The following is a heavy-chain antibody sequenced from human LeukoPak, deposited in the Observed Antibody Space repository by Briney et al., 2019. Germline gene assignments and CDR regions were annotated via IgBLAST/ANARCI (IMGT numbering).Heavy chain of an antibody. J-gene: IGHJ4*02. V-gene: IGHV4-59*01. Sequence: SETLSLTCAVSGASISAYYWTWIRQPPGRGLEWIGYIYYTGSTTYNSSLKSRVPMSVDTATNQFTLELSSVTAADTAVYYCARGTKTGNTGYDWSYWGQGSLVTVSS. CDR3: ARGTKTGNTGYDWSY. D-gene: IGHD5-12*01. CDR2: IYYTGST. CDR1: GASISAYY.